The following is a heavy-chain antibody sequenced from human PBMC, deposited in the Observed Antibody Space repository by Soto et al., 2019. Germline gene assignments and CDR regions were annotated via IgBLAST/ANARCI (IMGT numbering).Heavy chain of an antibody. CDR3: AKDNGSGCDWLRVGDASDI. J-gene: IGHJ3*02. D-gene: IGHD5-12*01. V-gene: IGHV3-30*18. CDR1: GFTFSSYG. CDR2: ISYDGSNK. Sequence: GGSLRLSCEASGFTFSSYGMHWVRQAPGKGLEWVAVISYDGSNKYYADSVKGRLTISRDNSKNTLYLQMNSLRGEDTAVYYCAKDNGSGCDWLRVGDASDIWGQGTMVT.